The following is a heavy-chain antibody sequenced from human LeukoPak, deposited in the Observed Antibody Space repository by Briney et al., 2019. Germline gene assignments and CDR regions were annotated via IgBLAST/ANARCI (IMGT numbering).Heavy chain of an antibody. Sequence: SETLSLTCTVSGHSIINTYYWGWIRQSPGKGLEWIGSIHHSGNRFESGSTHYNPSLRSRATVSADTSKNQFSLTLRSVTAADTAVYFCARNASSGFFNAWGRGTLVTVSS. CDR2: IHHSGNRFESGST. J-gene: IGHJ5*02. D-gene: IGHD6-25*01. CDR1: GHSIINTYY. V-gene: IGHV4-28*01. CDR3: ARNASSGFFNA.